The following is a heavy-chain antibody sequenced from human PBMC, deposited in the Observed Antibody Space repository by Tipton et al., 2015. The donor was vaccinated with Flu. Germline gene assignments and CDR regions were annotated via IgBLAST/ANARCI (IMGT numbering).Heavy chain of an antibody. D-gene: IGHD6-19*01. V-gene: IGHV3-48*03. CDR2: ISSSGSTI. J-gene: IGHJ3*02. CDR3: ARVAQWLVLHAFDI. CDR1: GFTFSSYE. Sequence: VQLVQSGGGLVQPGGSLRLSCAASGFTFSSYEMNWVRQAPGKGLEWVSYISSSGSTIYYADSVKGRFTISRDNAKNSLYLQMNSLRAEDTAVYYCARVAQWLVLHAFDIWGQGTMVTVSS.